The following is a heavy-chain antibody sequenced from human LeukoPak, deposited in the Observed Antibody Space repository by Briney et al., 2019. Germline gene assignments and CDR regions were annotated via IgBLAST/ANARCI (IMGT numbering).Heavy chain of an antibody. J-gene: IGHJ5*02. V-gene: IGHV1-24*01. CDR3: ATQEGYCSGGSRYRNNWFDP. CDR1: GYTLTELS. CDR2: FGPEDGET. Sequence: ASVKVSCKVSGYTLTELSMHWVRQAPGKGLEWMGGFGPEDGETIYAQKFQGRVTMTEDTSTDTAYMELSSLRSEDTAVYYYATQEGYCSGGSRYRNNWFDPWGQGTLVTVSS. D-gene: IGHD2-15*01.